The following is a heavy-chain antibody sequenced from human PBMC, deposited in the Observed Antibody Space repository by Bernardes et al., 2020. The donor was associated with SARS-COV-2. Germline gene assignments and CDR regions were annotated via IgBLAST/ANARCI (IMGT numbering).Heavy chain of an antibody. CDR2: VNHSGIT. CDR1: GGSFNIYY. Sequence: SETLSLTCAVYGGSFNIYYWTWIRQPPGKGLEWIGEVNHSGITNYNPSLNSRVTISVDTSKNQFSLKVSSVTAADTAVYYCAREMRDSSGYYYGMDVWGQGTTVTVSS. J-gene: IGHJ6*02. V-gene: IGHV4-34*01. CDR3: AREMRDSSGYYYGMDV. D-gene: IGHD3-22*01.